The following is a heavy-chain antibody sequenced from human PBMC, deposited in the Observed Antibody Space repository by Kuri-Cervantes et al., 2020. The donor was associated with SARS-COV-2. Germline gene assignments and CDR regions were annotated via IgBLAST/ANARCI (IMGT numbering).Heavy chain of an antibody. CDR3: ARGVYWPRTYQPGHGFAP. CDR1: GGSFSGYY. V-gene: IGHV4-34*01. J-gene: IGHJ5*02. Sequence: GSLRLSCAVYGGSFSGYYWSWIRQPPGKGLEWIGEINHSGSTNYNPSLKSRVTISVDTSKNQFSLKLSSVTAADTAVYYCARGVYWPRTYQPGHGFAPWGHGTPVAVSS. D-gene: IGHD2-2*01. CDR2: INHSGST.